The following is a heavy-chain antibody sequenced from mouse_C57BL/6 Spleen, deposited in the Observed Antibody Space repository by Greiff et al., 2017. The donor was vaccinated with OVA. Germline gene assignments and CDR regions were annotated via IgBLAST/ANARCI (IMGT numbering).Heavy chain of an antibody. CDR2: IDPETGGT. CDR1: GYTFTDYE. CDR3: TRSDYGSNY. V-gene: IGHV1-15*01. J-gene: IGHJ2*01. D-gene: IGHD1-1*01. Sequence: QVHVKQSGAELVRPGASVTLSCKASGYTFTDYEMHWVKQTPVHGLEWIGAIDPETGGTAYNQKFKGKAILTADKSSSTAYMELRSLTSEDSAVYYCTRSDYGSNYWGQGTTLTVSS.